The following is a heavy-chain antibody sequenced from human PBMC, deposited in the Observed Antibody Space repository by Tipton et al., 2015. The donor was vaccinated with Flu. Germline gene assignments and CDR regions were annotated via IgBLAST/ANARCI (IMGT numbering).Heavy chain of an antibody. Sequence: TLSLTCTASSGSMIGHYWGWVRQSPGKGLEWIWYMYHGGSSNYNPSLYSRVTVSVDTSNHQSFLTLTSVTAADTAVYYCARGDNSGYYFDYWGPGTLVTVSS. J-gene: IGHJ4*02. D-gene: IGHD3-22*01. V-gene: IGHV4-59*11. CDR2: MYHGGSS. CDR3: ARGDNSGYYFDY. CDR1: SGSMIGHY.